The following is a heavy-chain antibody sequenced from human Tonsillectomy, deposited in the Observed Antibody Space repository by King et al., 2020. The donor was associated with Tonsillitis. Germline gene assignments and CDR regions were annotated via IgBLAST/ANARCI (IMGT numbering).Heavy chain of an antibody. CDR3: ARGANWFDP. CDR2: IIPVFGTA. V-gene: IGHV1-69*01. J-gene: IGHJ5*02. Sequence: VQLVQSGAEVKKPGSSVKVSCKASGDTFTTYAINWVRQAPGQGLEWMGGIIPVFGTANYAQKFQGRVTITADEFTSTAYMELSSLRSEDTAVYCCARGANWFDPWGQGTLVTVSS. CDR1: GDTFTTYA.